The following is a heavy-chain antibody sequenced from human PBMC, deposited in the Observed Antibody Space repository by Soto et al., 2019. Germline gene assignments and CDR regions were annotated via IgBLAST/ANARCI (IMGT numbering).Heavy chain of an antibody. CDR2: ISSAGSNT. CDR1: GFTFSTFG. CDR3: VKGHSDSYYYIDY. J-gene: IGHJ4*02. Sequence: PGGSLRLSCAASGFTFSTFGMHWVRQAPGKGLEWVALISSAGSNTYYADSMKGRFTISRDNSKNTLYLQMNSLRVEDTALYYCVKGHSDSYYYIDYWGQGALVTVSS. D-gene: IGHD3-22*01. V-gene: IGHV3-30*03.